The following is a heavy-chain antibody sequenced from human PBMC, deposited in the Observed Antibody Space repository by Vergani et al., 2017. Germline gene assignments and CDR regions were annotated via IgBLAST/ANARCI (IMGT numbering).Heavy chain of an antibody. J-gene: IGHJ4*02. CDR2: IYPDDSDT. V-gene: IGHV5-51*01. CDR3: TRAYTGYDPFDY. Sequence: VQLVQSGAELKKPGASVGVSCKGSSHTFQTYGISWVRQMPGRGLEWMGIIYPDDSDTRYSPSFQGQVTISVDKSISAAYLQWSSLKASDTAIYYCTRAYTGYDPFDYWGQGTLVTVSS. CDR1: SHTFQTYG. D-gene: IGHD5-12*01.